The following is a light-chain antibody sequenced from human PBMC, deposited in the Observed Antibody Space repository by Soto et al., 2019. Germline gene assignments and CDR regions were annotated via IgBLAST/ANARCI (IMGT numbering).Light chain of an antibody. Sequence: QSALTQPASVSGSPGHSITIPCTGTSGDVGGYNLVSWYQQHPGKAPKLMIYEVTERPSGVSNRFSGSKSGNTASLTISGLQPDDDADYYCCSYAGNSEVFGTGTKVTVL. J-gene: IGLJ1*01. V-gene: IGLV2-23*02. CDR1: SGDVGGYNL. CDR3: CSYAGNSEV. CDR2: EVT.